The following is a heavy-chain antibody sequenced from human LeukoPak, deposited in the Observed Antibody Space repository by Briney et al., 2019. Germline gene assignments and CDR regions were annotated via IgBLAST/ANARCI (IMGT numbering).Heavy chain of an antibody. CDR2: IIPIFGTA. V-gene: IGHV1-69*01. Sequence: SVKVSCKASGGTFSSYAISWVRQAPGQGLEWMGGIIPIFGTANYAQKFQGRVTITAGESTSTAYMELRSLRSDDTAVYYCARVNGAARPGWFDPWGQGTLVTVSS. CDR1: GGTFSSYA. D-gene: IGHD6-6*01. J-gene: IGHJ5*02. CDR3: ARVNGAARPGWFDP.